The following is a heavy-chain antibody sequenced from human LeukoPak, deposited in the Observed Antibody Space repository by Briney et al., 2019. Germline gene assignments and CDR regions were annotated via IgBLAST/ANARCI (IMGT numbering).Heavy chain of an antibody. V-gene: IGHV4-34*01. CDR1: GGSFSGYY. J-gene: IGHJ5*02. Sequence: SETLSLTCAVYGGSFSGYYWSWIRQPPGKGLEWIGEINHSGSTNYNPSLKSRVTISVDTSKNQFSLELSSVTAADTAVYYCARGRVSHRYIVVVPAAMSWFDPWGQGTLVTVSS. D-gene: IGHD2-2*01. CDR3: ARGRVSHRYIVVVPAAMSWFDP. CDR2: INHSGST.